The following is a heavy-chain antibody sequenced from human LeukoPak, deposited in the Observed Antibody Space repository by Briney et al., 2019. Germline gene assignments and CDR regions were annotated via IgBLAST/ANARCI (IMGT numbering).Heavy chain of an antibody. CDR1: GFTFSDTW. Sequence: GGSLRLSCAASGFTFSDTWMHWVRQAPGKGLVWVSRIRSDGSDTRYAESVKGRFTISRDNAKNSLYLQMNSLRAEDTAVYYCARGGAADARYYFDYWGQGTLVTVSS. D-gene: IGHD6-13*01. CDR3: ARGGAADARYYFDY. CDR2: IRSDGSDT. J-gene: IGHJ4*02. V-gene: IGHV3-74*01.